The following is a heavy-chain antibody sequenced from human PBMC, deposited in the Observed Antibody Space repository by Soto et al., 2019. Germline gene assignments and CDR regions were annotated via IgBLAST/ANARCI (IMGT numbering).Heavy chain of an antibody. CDR1: GGSISSGGYY. J-gene: IGHJ4*02. CDR2: IYYSGST. CDR3: ARGTYYYGSGSYYKGYYFDY. V-gene: IGHV4-31*03. D-gene: IGHD3-10*01. Sequence: PSETLSLTCTVSGGSISSGGYYWSWIRQHPGKGLEWIGYIYYSGSTYYNPSLKSRVTISVDTSKNQFSLKLSSVTAADTAVYYCARGTYYYGSGSYYKGYYFDYWGQGTLVTVSS.